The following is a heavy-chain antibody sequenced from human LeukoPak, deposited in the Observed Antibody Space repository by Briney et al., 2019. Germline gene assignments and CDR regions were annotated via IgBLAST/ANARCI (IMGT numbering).Heavy chain of an antibody. V-gene: IGHV3-53*01. CDR1: GFTVSSSY. D-gene: IGHD4-11*01. J-gene: IGHJ4*02. Sequence: GGSLRLSCAASGFTVSSSYMSWVRQAPGRGLEWVSIIYSGGSTYYADSVKGRFTISRDNSRNTLYLQMNSLRAEDTAVYYCAKDRSDSNYEWGFMNYWGQGTLVTVSS. CDR3: AKDRSDSNYEWGFMNY. CDR2: IYSGGST.